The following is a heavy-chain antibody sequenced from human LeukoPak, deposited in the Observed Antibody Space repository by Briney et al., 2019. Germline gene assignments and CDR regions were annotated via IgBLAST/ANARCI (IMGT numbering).Heavy chain of an antibody. CDR1: GGSISSHY. J-gene: IGHJ6*03. CDR2: IYYSGST. Sequence: PSETLSLTCTVSGGSISSHYWSWIRQPPGKGLEWSGYIYYSGSTNYNPSLKSRVTISVDTSKNQFSLKLSSVTAADTAVYYCAGSVNYYYYYMDVWGKGTTVTVSS. D-gene: IGHD3-22*01. V-gene: IGHV4-59*11. CDR3: AGSVNYYYYYMDV.